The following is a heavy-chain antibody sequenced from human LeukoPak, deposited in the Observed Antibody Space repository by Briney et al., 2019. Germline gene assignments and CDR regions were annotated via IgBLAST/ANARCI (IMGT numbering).Heavy chain of an antibody. Sequence: GGSLRLSCAASGFTFSSYAMHWVRQAPGKGLEWVAVISYDGSNKYYADSVKGRFTISRDNSKNTLYLQMNSLRAEDTAVYYCGQGIDYWGQGTLVTVSS. J-gene: IGHJ4*02. CDR1: GFTFSSYA. V-gene: IGHV3-30*01. CDR2: ISYDGSNK. CDR3: GQGIDY.